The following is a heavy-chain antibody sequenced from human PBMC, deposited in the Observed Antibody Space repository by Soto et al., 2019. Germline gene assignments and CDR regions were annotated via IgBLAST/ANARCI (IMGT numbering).Heavy chain of an antibody. CDR1: GGSISSGGYY. D-gene: IGHD6-19*01. Sequence: QVQLQESGPGLVKPSQTLSLTCTVSGGSISSGGYYWSWIRQHPGKGLEWIGYIYYSGSTYYNPSLKSRVTIAVDTSKTQFSRKLSAVTAADTAVYYCAGSGGYYYGMDVWGQGTTVTVSS. V-gene: IGHV4-31*03. J-gene: IGHJ6*02. CDR2: IYYSGST. CDR3: AGSGGYYYGMDV.